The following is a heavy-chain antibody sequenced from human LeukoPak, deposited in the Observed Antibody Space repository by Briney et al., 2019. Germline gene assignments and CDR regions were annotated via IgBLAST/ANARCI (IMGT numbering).Heavy chain of an antibody. CDR1: AFAFSNYA. J-gene: IGHJ4*02. D-gene: IGHD5-18*01. CDR3: AKAGEPQWLRMRFAN. CDR2: ISGGGDGT. Sequence: PGGSLRLSCAASAFAFSNYAMNWVRQAPGKGLEWVSVISGGGDGTYYADSVKGRFTISRDNSNNTLSLQMQSLRAEDKAVYYCAKAGEPQWLRMRFANWGQGTLVPVSS. V-gene: IGHV3-23*01.